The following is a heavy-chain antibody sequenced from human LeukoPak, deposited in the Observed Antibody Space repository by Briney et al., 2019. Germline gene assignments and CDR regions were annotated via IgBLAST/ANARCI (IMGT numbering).Heavy chain of an antibody. J-gene: IGHJ2*01. V-gene: IGHV3-74*01. CDR3: ARDPRHYDSSGYYHGRYFDL. CDR1: GFTFSSYW. Sequence: PGGSLRLSCAASGFTFSSYWMHWVRQAPGKGLLWVSRINGDGSITSTADSVKGRFTISRDNAKNSLYLQMSSLRDEDTAVYYCARDPRHYDSSGYYHGRYFDLWGRGTLVTVSS. CDR2: INGDGSIT. D-gene: IGHD3-22*01.